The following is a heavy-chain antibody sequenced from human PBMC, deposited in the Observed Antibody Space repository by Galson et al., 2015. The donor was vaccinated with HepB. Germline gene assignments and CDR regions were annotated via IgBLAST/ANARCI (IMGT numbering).Heavy chain of an antibody. CDR3: ARCGGDCYYFDY. D-gene: IGHD2-21*02. J-gene: IGHJ4*02. Sequence: SLRLSCAASGFTFSSYAMHWVRQAPGKGLEWVAVISYDGSNKYYADPVKGRFTISRDNSKNTLYLQMNSLRAEDTAVYYCARCGGDCYYFDYWGQGTLVTVSS. CDR2: ISYDGSNK. CDR1: GFTFSSYA. V-gene: IGHV3-30-3*01.